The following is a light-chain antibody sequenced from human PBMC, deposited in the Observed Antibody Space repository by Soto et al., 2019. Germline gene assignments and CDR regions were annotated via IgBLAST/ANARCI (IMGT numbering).Light chain of an antibody. J-gene: IGLJ1*01. V-gene: IGLV1-44*01. CDR2: SNN. Sequence: QSVLTQPPSASGTPGQRVTISCSGSSSNIGSKPVNWYQQLPGTAPKLLIYSNNQRPSGVPDRFSGSKSGPSASLAISGLQSEDEADYYCAAWDDSLNVYVFATGTKLPS. CDR3: AAWDDSLNVYV. CDR1: SSNIGSKP.